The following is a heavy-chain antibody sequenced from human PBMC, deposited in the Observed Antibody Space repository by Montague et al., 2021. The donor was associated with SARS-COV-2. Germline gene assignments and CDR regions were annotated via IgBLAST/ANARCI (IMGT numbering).Heavy chain of an antibody. J-gene: IGHJ5*02. CDR1: GFTFSSYW. V-gene: IGHV3-7*03. CDR3: ARDRIKYGPYNWFEP. D-gene: IGHD4-17*01. Sequence: SLSLSCAASGFTFSSYWMSWVRQAPGKGLEWVAYIKQDGSEEYYVYSFNSRFTISRDNAKNSLYLQMNSLRAEDTAVYYFARDRIKYGPYNWFEPRGQGTLVTVSS. CDR2: IKQDGSEE.